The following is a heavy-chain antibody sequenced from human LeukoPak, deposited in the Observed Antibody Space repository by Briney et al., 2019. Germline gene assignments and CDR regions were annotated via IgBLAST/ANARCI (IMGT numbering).Heavy chain of an antibody. D-gene: IGHD4-11*01. J-gene: IGHJ5*02. CDR1: GFTFSSYW. CDR2: INSDGSST. CDR3: ARGFRVETTVTTSSGGWFDP. V-gene: IGHV3-74*01. Sequence: GGSLRLSCAASGFTFSSYWMHWVRQALGKGLVWVSRINSDGSSTSYADSVKGRFTISRDNAKNTLYLQMNSLRAEDTAVYYCARGFRVETTVTTSSGGWFDPWGQGTLVTVSS.